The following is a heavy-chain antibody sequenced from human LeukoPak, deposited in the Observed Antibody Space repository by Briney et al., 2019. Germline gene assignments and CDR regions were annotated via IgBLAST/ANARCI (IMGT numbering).Heavy chain of an antibody. CDR3: ARDTRSSTSWSTVDY. CDR2: IYYSGST. V-gene: IGHV4-59*01. Sequence: SETLSLTCTVSGGSISSYYWSWIRQPPGKGLEWIGHIYYSGSTNYNPSLKSRVTISVDTSKNQFSLKLSSVTAADTAVYYCARDTRSSTSWSTVDYWGQGTLVTVSS. D-gene: IGHD2-2*01. J-gene: IGHJ4*02. CDR1: GGSISSYY.